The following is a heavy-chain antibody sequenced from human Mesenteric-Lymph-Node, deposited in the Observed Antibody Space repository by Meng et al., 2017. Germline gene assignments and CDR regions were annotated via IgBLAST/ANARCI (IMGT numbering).Heavy chain of an antibody. Sequence: SETLSLTCTVSGGSISSGSDHWSWIRQPAGKGLEWIGRMYNSGSTNYNPSLKSRVTISVDTSKNQFSLKVNSVTAADTAVYYCARLAVGAHDYWGQGTLVTVSS. D-gene: IGHD6-19*01. CDR2: MYNSGST. CDR3: ARLAVGAHDY. V-gene: IGHV4-61*02. J-gene: IGHJ4*02. CDR1: GGSISSGSDH.